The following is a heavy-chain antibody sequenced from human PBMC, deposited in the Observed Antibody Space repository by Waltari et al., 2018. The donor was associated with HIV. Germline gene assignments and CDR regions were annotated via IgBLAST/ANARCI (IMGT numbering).Heavy chain of an antibody. D-gene: IGHD2-21*01. CDR3: ARGIHIMVVSAPMAFDV. J-gene: IGHJ3*01. CDR2: ISASNGNT. CDR1: GESIKRHR. Sequence: VSLMPTGAAVKKHGTLVQVSCEPSGESIKRHRRNWVRQAPGQGLEWMGWISASNGNTKYAEKFQGRLTLTTDTITNIAYLELRNLRSDDTAIYYCARGIHIMVVSAPMAFDVWGQGTLVTVSS. V-gene: IGHV1-18*04.